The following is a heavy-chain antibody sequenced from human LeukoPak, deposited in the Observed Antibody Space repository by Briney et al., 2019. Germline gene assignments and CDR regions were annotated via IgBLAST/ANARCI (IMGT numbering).Heavy chain of an antibody. CDR1: GFTFSDYY. CDR2: ISSSGSTI. D-gene: IGHD3-10*01. J-gene: IGHJ3*02. V-gene: IGHV3-11*01. Sequence: PGGSLGLSCAASGFTFSDYYMSWIRQAPGKGLEWVSYISSSGSTIYYADSVKGRFTISRDNAKNSLYLQMNSLRAEDTAVYYCASYRGSGSYMGAFDIWGQGTMVTVSS. CDR3: ASYRGSGSYMGAFDI.